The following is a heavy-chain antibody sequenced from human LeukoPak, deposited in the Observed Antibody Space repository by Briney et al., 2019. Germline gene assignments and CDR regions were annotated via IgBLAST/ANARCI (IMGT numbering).Heavy chain of an antibody. Sequence: LGGALRLSWAASGFTFSSYGMHWVRQVPGKGLVWVSRINEDGSSISYADSVKGRFTISRDNAKNTLYLQMNSLRVEDSAVYYCARDQIYCTGGYCYFEYWGQGTLVTVSS. CDR2: INEDGSSI. CDR1: GFTFSSYG. J-gene: IGHJ4*02. CDR3: ARDQIYCTGGYCYFEY. V-gene: IGHV3-74*01. D-gene: IGHD2-8*02.